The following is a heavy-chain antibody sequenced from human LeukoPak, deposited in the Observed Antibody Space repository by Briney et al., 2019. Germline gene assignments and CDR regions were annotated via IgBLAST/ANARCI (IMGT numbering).Heavy chain of an antibody. CDR1: GYSISTSNY. CDR2: IYYSGGI. J-gene: IGHJ3*02. V-gene: IGHV4-28*05. CDR3: ARKTTAGPTKAAFDI. D-gene: IGHD2-21*02. Sequence: SDTLSLTCSVSGYSISTSNYWAWIRQPPGRGLEWIGHIYYSGGIYYNPSLKSRVTMSVDTSRNQFSLKLSSVTAVDTAVYHCARKTTAGPTKAAFDIWGQGTMVAVS.